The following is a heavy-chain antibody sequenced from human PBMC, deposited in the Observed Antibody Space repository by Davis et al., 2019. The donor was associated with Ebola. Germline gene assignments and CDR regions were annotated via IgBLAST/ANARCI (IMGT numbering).Heavy chain of an antibody. D-gene: IGHD6-19*01. CDR3: THIYGWTYFDY. J-gene: IGHJ4*02. CDR2: IYWDDDK. V-gene: IGHV2-5*02. CDR1: GFSLSTRGVG. Sequence: SGPTLVKPTPTLTLTCTFSGFSLSTRGVGVGWIRQPPGKALEWLALIYWDDDKRYSPSLKSRLTITKATSKNQVVLTMTNMDPVDTATYYCTHIYGWTYFDYWGQGTLVTVSS.